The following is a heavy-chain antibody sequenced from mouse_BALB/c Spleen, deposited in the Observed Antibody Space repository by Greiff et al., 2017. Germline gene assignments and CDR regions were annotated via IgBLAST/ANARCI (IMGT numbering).Heavy chain of an antibody. D-gene: IGHD1-1*01. CDR1: GFNIKDYY. CDR2: IDPENGDT. J-gene: IGHJ3*01. V-gene: IGHV14-4*02. CDR3: NACYGSSYGGFAY. Sequence: VQLKESGAELVRSGASVKLSCTASGFNIKDYYMHWVKQRPEQGLEWIGWIDPENGDTEYAPKFQGKATMTADTSSNTAYLQLSSLTSEDTAVYYCNACYGSSYGGFAYWGQGTLVTVSA.